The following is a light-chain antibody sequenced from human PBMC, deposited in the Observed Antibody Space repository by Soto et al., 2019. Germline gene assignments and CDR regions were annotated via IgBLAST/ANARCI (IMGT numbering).Light chain of an antibody. CDR2: DAS. Sequence: EILLTQSPVTLSLSPGERATLSCRASQSVGSYLAWYQQKPGQAPRLLIYDASNRATGIPARFSGSGSGTDFTLTISSLEPEDFAVYYCQQRSNWPITFGQGTRLEIK. J-gene: IGKJ5*01. CDR3: QQRSNWPIT. CDR1: QSVGSY. V-gene: IGKV3-11*01.